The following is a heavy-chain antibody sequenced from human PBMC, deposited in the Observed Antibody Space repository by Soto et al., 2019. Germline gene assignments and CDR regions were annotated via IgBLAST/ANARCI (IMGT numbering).Heavy chain of an antibody. Sequence: SETLSLTCTVSGGSISGYYWSWIRQPPGKGLEWIGYIYYSGSTNYNPSLKSRVTIPLDTSKNQFSLRLRSVTAADTAVYYCARARYDSSGYYYFDYWGQGTLVNVSS. V-gene: IGHV4-59*01. CDR2: IYYSGST. J-gene: IGHJ4*02. D-gene: IGHD3-22*01. CDR1: GGSISGYY. CDR3: ARARYDSSGYYYFDY.